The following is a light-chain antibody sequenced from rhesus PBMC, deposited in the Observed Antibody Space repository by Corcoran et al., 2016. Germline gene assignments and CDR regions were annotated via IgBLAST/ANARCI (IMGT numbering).Light chain of an antibody. Sequence: DIQMTQSPSSLSASVGDRVIITCRASQDITTSFNWYQQKPGKSPKRLIYKTSSLESGVPSRFSGSGSGTDFTRTISSLQPEDFATYYCLQYNTDPPTFGPGTRVEIK. CDR3: LQYNTDPPT. CDR2: KTS. V-gene: IGKV1-43*02. CDR1: QDITTS. J-gene: IGKJ1*01.